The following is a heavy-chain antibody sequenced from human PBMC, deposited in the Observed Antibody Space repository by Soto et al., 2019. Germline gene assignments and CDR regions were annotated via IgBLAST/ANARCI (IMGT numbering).Heavy chain of an antibody. CDR2: IYAGYSDT. CDR1: RYSFTSYW. Sequence: PGESLKISCKGSRYSFTSYWIGSVRQMPGKGLEWMGIIYAGYSDTRYSPSFQGQVTISADKSISTAYLQWSSLKASDTAMYYCARLTRPFYAFDIWGQGTMVTVSS. D-gene: IGHD6-6*01. J-gene: IGHJ3*02. CDR3: ARLTRPFYAFDI. V-gene: IGHV5-51*01.